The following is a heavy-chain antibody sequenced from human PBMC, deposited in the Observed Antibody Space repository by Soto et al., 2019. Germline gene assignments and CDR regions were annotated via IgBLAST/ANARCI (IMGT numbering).Heavy chain of an antibody. D-gene: IGHD7-27*01. CDR3: AKDRGTGDYGVNAFDT. CDR2: ISGSGDET. CDR1: GFTFSVYA. J-gene: IGHJ3*02. Sequence: GGSLRLSCAASGFTFSVYAMCWVRQAPGKGLEWVSPISGSGDETFSADSWKGRFTISRDNSKNTRYLQMNSLRGEDSAIYFCAKDRGTGDYGVNAFDTWGQGTKVTVSS. V-gene: IGHV3-23*01.